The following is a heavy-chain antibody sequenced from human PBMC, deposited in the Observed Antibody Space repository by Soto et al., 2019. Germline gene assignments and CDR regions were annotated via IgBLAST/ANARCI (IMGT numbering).Heavy chain of an antibody. CDR1: GGSISSYY. V-gene: IGHV4-59*08. D-gene: IGHD4-17*01. Sequence: QVQLQESGPGLMKPSETLSLTCTVSGGSISSYYWSWIRQPPGKGLEWIGYIYYSGSTNSNPSLKSPVTISVDTSNTPFSLKLSSVPPADTPVSYCARRYGGTPDYWGQGTLVTVSS. CDR3: ARRYGGTPDY. J-gene: IGHJ4*02. CDR2: IYYSGST.